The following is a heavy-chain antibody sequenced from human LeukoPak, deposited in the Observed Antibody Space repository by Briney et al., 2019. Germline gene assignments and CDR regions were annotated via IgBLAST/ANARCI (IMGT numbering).Heavy chain of an antibody. J-gene: IGHJ4*02. D-gene: IGHD2-15*01. V-gene: IGHV4-30-2*01. CDR3: ARGGCSGGSCYIFDY. CDR1: GGSISSCS. Sequence: PSETLCLTCTVSGGSISSCSWSWIRQPPGKGLEWIGYIYHSGSTYYNPSLKSRVTISVDRSKNQFSLKLSSVTAADTAVYYCARGGCSGGSCYIFDYWGREPLSPSPQ. CDR2: IYHSGST.